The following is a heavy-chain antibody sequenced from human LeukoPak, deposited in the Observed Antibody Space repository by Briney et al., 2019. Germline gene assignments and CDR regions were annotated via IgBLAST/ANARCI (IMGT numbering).Heavy chain of an antibody. D-gene: IGHD1/OR15-1a*01. CDR2: IHSSGNT. V-gene: IGHV4-38-2*02. J-gene: IGHJ5*02. CDR1: GYSISSGYY. CDR3: ARDRGITGTNCFDP. Sequence: PSETLSLTCTVSGYSISSGYYWGWIRQPPGKRLEWVASIHSSGNTYYSPTLKSRVTISVDTSKNQFSLNLTSVTAADAAVYYCARDRGITGTNCFDPWGQGTLVTVSS.